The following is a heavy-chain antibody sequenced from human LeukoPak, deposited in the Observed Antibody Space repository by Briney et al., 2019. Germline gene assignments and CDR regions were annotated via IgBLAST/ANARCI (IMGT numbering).Heavy chain of an antibody. J-gene: IGHJ4*02. V-gene: IGHV4-38-2*01. Sequence: SETLSLTCVVSGYPIIGGYYWGWIRQPPGKGLEWIGSIYHSGSTYYNPSLKSRVTISVDTSKNQFSLKLSSVTAADTAVYYCARHRYCSSTSCYTVGYYFDYWGQGTLVTVSS. D-gene: IGHD2-2*02. CDR1: GYPIIGGYY. CDR2: IYHSGST. CDR3: ARHRYCSSTSCYTVGYYFDY.